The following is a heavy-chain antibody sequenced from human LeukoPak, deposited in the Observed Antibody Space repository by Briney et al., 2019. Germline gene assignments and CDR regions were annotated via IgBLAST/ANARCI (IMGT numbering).Heavy chain of an antibody. CDR2: IWNDGSVT. D-gene: IGHD6-13*01. J-gene: IGHJ4*02. CDR3: ARDMGRAWYGPPDY. V-gene: IGHV3-33*01. CDR1: GFIFSNYG. Sequence: GGSLRLSCAASGFIFSNYGMHWVRQAPGKRLEWVAVIWNDGSVTFHADSVKGRFRIARDNSKNTLYLQMNSLRAEDTAVYFCARDMGRAWYGPPDYWGQGTLVTVSS.